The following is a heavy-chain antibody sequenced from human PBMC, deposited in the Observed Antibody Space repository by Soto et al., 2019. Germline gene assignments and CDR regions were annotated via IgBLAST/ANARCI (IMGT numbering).Heavy chain of an antibody. Sequence: QLQLQESGPGLVKPSETLSLTCTVSGGSISSGAYYWGWIRQPPGKGLEWIGSIYYSGSTYYNPSLKSRVTISVDTSKNQFSLNLSSVTAADTAVYYCARPRWGSGSYVGLIDYWGQGTLVTVSS. D-gene: IGHD3-10*01. CDR1: GGSISSGAYY. J-gene: IGHJ4*02. V-gene: IGHV4-39*01. CDR2: IYYSGST. CDR3: ARPRWGSGSYVGLIDY.